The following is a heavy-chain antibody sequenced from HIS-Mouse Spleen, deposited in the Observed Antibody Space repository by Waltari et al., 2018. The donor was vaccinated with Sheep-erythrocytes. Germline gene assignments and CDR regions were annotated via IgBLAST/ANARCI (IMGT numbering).Heavy chain of an antibody. CDR1: GGSISSSSYY. CDR2: IYYRGST. Sequence: QLQLQESGPGLVKPSETLSLTCTVSGGSISSSSYYWGWIRQPPGKGLEWIGSIYYRGSTYYNPSLKSRVPISVDTSKNQFSLKLSSVTAADTAVYYCARLYYYDSSGYYFDYWGQGTLVTVSS. J-gene: IGHJ4*02. D-gene: IGHD3-22*01. V-gene: IGHV4-39*01. CDR3: ARLYYYDSSGYYFDY.